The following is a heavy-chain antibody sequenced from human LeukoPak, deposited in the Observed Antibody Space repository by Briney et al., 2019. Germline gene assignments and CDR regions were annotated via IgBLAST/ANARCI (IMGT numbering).Heavy chain of an antibody. D-gene: IGHD1-26*01. V-gene: IGHV4-59*08. CDR1: GGSIRSYY. J-gene: IGHJ4*02. CDR2: IHDSGST. Sequence: SETLSLTCTVSGGSIRSYYWSWIRQPPWKGLEWIAHIHDSGSTSYNPSLKSRLTMSVDTSKNQFSLRLSSVTAADTAVYYCARHLNAGSYPLAHWGQGTPVTVSA. CDR3: ARHLNAGSYPLAH.